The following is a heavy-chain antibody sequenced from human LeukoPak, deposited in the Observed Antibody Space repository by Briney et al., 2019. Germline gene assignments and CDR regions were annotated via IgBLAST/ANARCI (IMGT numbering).Heavy chain of an antibody. CDR1: GDSVSSGGYY. Sequence: SETLSLTCTVSGDSVSSGGYYWSWIRQHPVRGLEWIGYIYSSGSTFYNPSLKSRLALSKDTSKNQSSLNLSSVTAADTAVYYCARGYDSNSYSPGFDPWGQGTLVTVSS. CDR2: IYSSGST. D-gene: IGHD3-22*01. J-gene: IGHJ5*02. CDR3: ARGYDSNSYSPGFDP. V-gene: IGHV4-31*03.